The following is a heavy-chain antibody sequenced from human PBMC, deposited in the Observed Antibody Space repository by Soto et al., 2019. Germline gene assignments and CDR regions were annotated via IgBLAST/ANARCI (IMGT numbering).Heavy chain of an antibody. CDR2: ISSSSSYI. CDR1: GFTFSSYS. J-gene: IGHJ6*03. CDR3: ARDAEVLLWFGELNRYYYYMDV. D-gene: IGHD3-10*01. Sequence: GGSLRLSCAASGFTFSSYSMNWVRQAPGKGLEWVSSISSSSSYIYYADSVKGRFTISRDNAKNSLYLQMNSLRAEDTAVYYCARDAEVLLWFGELNRYYYYMDVWGKGTTVTVSS. V-gene: IGHV3-21*01.